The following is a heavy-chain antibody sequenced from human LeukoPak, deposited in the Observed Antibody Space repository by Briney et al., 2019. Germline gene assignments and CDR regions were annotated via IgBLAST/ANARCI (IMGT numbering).Heavy chain of an antibody. CDR2: ISGSGGST. V-gene: IGHV3-23*01. D-gene: IGHD3-10*01. CDR3: ARDLPYYYGSGSYHPFDY. J-gene: IGHJ4*02. Sequence: GGSLRLSCAASGFTFSSYAMSWVRQAPGKGLEWVSAISGSGGSTYYADSVKGRFTISRDNSKNTLYLQMNSLRAEDTAVYYCARDLPYYYGSGSYHPFDYWGQGTLVTVSS. CDR1: GFTFSSYA.